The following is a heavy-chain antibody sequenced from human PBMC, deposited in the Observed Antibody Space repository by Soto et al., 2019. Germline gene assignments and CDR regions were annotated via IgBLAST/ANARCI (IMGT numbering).Heavy chain of an antibody. V-gene: IGHV1-58*02. Sequence: SVKVSCKASGFTFTSSAMQWVRQARGQRLEWIGWIVVGSGNTNYAQKFQERVTITRDMSTSTAYMELSSLRSEDTAVYYCAAVNYDILTGSTVLYYYYGMDVWGQGTTVTVSS. J-gene: IGHJ6*02. CDR3: AAVNYDILTGSTVLYYYYGMDV. CDR1: GFTFTSSA. D-gene: IGHD3-9*01. CDR2: IVVGSGNT.